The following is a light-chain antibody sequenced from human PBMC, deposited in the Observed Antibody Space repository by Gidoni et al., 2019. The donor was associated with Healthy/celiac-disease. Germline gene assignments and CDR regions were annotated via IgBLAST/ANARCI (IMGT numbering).Light chain of an antibody. CDR2: QDS. J-gene: IGLJ2*01. CDR3: QSADSSGTWVV. V-gene: IGLV3-25*02. CDR1: ALPKQY. Sequence: SYELTQPPSVSVSPGQTARITCSGDALPKQYAYWYQQKPGQAPVLVIYQDSERPSGIPERFSGSSSGTTVTLTISGVQAEDEADYYCQSADSSGTWVVFGGGTKLTVL.